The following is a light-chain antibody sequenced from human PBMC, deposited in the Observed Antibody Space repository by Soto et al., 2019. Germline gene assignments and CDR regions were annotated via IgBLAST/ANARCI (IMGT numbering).Light chain of an antibody. CDR3: QQYGSSPLT. CDR1: QSVSSN. J-gene: IGKJ4*01. CDR2: GAS. V-gene: IGKV3-15*01. Sequence: EIVMTQSPATLSVSPGERATLSCRASQSVSSNLAWYQQKPGQAPRLLIYGASTRATGIPARFSGSGPGTESTLTISRLEPEDFAVYYCQQYGSSPLTFGGGTKVDIK.